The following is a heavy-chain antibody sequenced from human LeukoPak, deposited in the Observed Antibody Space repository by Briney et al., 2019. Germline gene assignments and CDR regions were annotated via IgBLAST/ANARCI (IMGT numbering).Heavy chain of an antibody. Sequence: KSGGSLRLSCAASGFTFSRYSMNWVRQPPGKGLEWVSSISASGSHIYYADSVKGRFSISGDSARNSVYVQMSSLRAEDTAVYYCARGPQFCSGGSCFGYYFDYWGQEALVTVSS. CDR3: ARGPQFCSGGSCFGYYFDY. CDR1: GFTFSRYS. V-gene: IGHV3-21*01. J-gene: IGHJ4*02. D-gene: IGHD2-15*01. CDR2: ISASGSHI.